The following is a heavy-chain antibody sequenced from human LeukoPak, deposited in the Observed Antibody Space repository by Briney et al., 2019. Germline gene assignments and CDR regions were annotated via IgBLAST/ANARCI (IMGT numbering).Heavy chain of an antibody. CDR1: GFSFSTYA. CDR3: AKDLGGTVSHFDN. CDR2: IDGDGGSST. D-gene: IGHD3-16*01. Sequence: GGSLRLSCAASGFSFSTYAMSWVRQAPGKGLEWVLSIDGDGGSSTYYAGRFSISRDNSKNTLYLQMDSLRAEDTAVYYCAKDLGGTVSHFDNWGQGTLVTVSS. V-gene: IGHV3-23*01. J-gene: IGHJ4*02.